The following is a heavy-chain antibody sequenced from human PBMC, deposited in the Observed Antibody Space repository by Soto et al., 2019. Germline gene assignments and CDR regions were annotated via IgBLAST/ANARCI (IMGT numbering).Heavy chain of an antibody. J-gene: IGHJ4*02. V-gene: IGHV4-4*02. D-gene: IGHD3-16*01. Sequence: SETLSLTCAVSGGSISSNNWWRWLRQPPGKGLGWRGVIYHSGSTNYNPSLRSRVTISVNKTNNQFSLKLSSVNAAETAVYYCERVGEQPGYWGQGTLVTVSS. CDR1: GGSISSNNW. CDR2: IYHSGST. CDR3: ERVGEQPGY.